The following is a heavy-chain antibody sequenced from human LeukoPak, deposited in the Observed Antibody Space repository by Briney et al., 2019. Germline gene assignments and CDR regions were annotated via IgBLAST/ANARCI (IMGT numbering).Heavy chain of an antibody. J-gene: IGHJ5*02. Sequence: LRLSCAASGFTFSDYYMSWIRQPPGKVLEWVGEIHQRGSTNYHPSLKSRVTISVAKSKTQFSLKLSSVTAADTAVYYCARVLRSSWYEDWFDPWGQGTLVTVSS. D-gene: IGHD6-13*01. CDR3: ARVLRSSWYEDWFDP. CDR2: IHQRGST. CDR1: GFTFSDYY. V-gene: IGHV4-34*01.